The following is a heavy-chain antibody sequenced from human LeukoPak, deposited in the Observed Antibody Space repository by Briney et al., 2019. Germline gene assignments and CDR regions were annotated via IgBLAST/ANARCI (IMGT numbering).Heavy chain of an antibody. CDR1: GDSISLHY. V-gene: IGHV4-4*09. CDR3: ARRSPIAAEDY. CDR2: ISSSGNT. J-gene: IGHJ4*02. Sequence: SETLPLTCTVTGDSISLHYWNWIRQPPGKGLEWLGYISSSGNTNYHPSVNSRVTISRDTSKNQLSLRLKSLTAADTAVYYCARRSPIAAEDYWGQGILVTVSS. D-gene: IGHD6-6*01.